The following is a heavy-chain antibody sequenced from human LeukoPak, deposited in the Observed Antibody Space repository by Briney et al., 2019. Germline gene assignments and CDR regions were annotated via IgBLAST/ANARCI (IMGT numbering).Heavy chain of an antibody. Sequence: PSETLPLTCAVYGGSFSGYYWSWIRQPPGKGLEWIGEINHSGSTNYNPSLKSRVTISVDTSKNQFSLKLSSVTAADTAVYYCARGRNWNTYYFDYWGQGTPVTVSS. V-gene: IGHV4-34*01. CDR1: GGSFSGYY. CDR2: INHSGST. D-gene: IGHD1/OR15-1a*01. CDR3: ARGRNWNTYYFDY. J-gene: IGHJ4*02.